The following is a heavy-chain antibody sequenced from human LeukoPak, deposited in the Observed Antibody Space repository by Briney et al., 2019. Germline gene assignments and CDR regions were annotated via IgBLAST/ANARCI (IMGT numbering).Heavy chain of an antibody. Sequence: SETLSLTCTVSGGSISSSSYYWGWLRQPPGKGLQWIVSIFYSGSSYYNPSLKSRLTISLDTSKNQFSLRLSSVTAADTAVYYCARHHYYDSSALFDPWGQGTLVTVSS. CDR3: ARHHYYDSSALFDP. CDR2: IFYSGSS. CDR1: GGSISSSSYY. J-gene: IGHJ5*02. V-gene: IGHV4-39*01. D-gene: IGHD3-22*01.